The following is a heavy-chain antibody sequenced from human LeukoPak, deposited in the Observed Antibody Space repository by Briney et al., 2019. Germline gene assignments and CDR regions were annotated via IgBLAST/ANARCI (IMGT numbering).Heavy chain of an antibody. CDR2: INPNSGGT. J-gene: IGHJ5*02. Sequence: ASVKVSCKASGYTFTGYYMHWVRQAPGQGLEWMGWINPNSGGTNYAQKFQGRVTMTRDTSISTAYMELSRLRSDDTAVYYCAREEQQLFNWFDPWGQGTLVTVSS. V-gene: IGHV1-2*02. D-gene: IGHD6-13*01. CDR1: GYTFTGYY. CDR3: AREEQQLFNWFDP.